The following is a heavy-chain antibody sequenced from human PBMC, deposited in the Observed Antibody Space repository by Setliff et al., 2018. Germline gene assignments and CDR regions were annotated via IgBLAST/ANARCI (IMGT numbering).Heavy chain of an antibody. CDR2: IYHSGST. J-gene: IGHJ4*02. CDR1: GYSISSGYY. CDR3: ARGVGATCDY. V-gene: IGHV4-38-2*01. D-gene: IGHD1-26*01. Sequence: TSETLSLTCAVSGYSISSGYYWGWIRQPPGKGLEWIGNIYHSGSTYYNPSLKSRVTISVDTSKNQFSLKLSSVTAADTAVYYCARGVGATCDYWGQGTLVTVSS.